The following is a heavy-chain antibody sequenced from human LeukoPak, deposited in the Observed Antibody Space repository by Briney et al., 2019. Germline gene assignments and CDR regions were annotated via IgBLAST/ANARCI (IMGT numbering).Heavy chain of an antibody. Sequence: SQTLSLTCAISGDSFSSNSADWNWLRQSPSRGLEWLGRTYYRSRWYNDYAVSVKSRIAIDPDTSKNQFSLQLNSVTPEDTAVYYCARDRWSYYFDYWGQGALVTVSS. J-gene: IGHJ4*02. CDR1: GDSFSSNSAD. CDR3: ARDRWSYYFDY. V-gene: IGHV6-1*01. CDR2: TYYRSRWYN. D-gene: IGHD6-13*01.